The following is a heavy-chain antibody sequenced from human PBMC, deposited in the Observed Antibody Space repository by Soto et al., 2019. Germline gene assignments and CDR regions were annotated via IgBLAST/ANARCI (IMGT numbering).Heavy chain of an antibody. D-gene: IGHD3-22*01. Sequence: SVKVSCKASGGTFSSYAISWVRQAPGQGLEWMGGIIPIFGTANYAQKFQGRVTITADESTSTAYMELSSLRSEDTAVYYCARNDYYDSSGYPYNWFDPWGQGTLVTVSS. CDR2: IIPIFGTA. J-gene: IGHJ5*02. V-gene: IGHV1-69*13. CDR1: GGTFSSYA. CDR3: ARNDYYDSSGYPYNWFDP.